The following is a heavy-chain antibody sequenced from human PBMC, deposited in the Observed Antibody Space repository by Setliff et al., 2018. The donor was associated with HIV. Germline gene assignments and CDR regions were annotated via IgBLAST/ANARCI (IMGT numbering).Heavy chain of an antibody. CDR2: IIPMFGTP. CDR3: ARDTHYFDRRDYYFYIDV. V-gene: IGHV1-69*13. Sequence: GASVKVSCKASGGTFSNYAVSWVQQAPGQGLEWMGGIIPMFGTPNYAQKFQGRVTITADESTSTAYMELSSLTSEDTAVYYCARDTHYFDRRDYYFYIDVWGKGTTVTVSS. D-gene: IGHD3-22*01. CDR1: GGTFSNYA. J-gene: IGHJ6*03.